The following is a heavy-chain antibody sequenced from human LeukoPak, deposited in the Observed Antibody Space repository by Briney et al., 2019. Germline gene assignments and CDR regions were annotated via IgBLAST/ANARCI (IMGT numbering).Heavy chain of an antibody. J-gene: IGHJ4*02. CDR2: ISSSSSYI. CDR1: GFTFSSYS. Sequence: GGSLRLSCAASGFTFSSYSMNWVRQAPGKGLEGVSSISSSSSYIYYADSVKGRFTISRDNAKNSLYLQMNSLRAEDTAVYYCARAGYSSSSFVGYWGQGTLVTVSS. D-gene: IGHD6-6*01. V-gene: IGHV3-21*03. CDR3: ARAGYSSSSFVGY.